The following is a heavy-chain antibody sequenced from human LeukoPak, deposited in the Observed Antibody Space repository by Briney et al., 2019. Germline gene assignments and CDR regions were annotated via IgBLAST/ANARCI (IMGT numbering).Heavy chain of an antibody. V-gene: IGHV4-4*07. Sequence: PSETLSLTCTVSGASISSYYWSWIRQPAGKGLEWIGRIYTSGSTNYNSSLESRVIMSVDTSKNQFSLKLTSVTAADTAVYYCARAAPGRDGGDDFDYWGQGTLVTVSS. J-gene: IGHJ4*02. D-gene: IGHD6-13*01. CDR3: ARAAPGRDGGDDFDY. CDR2: IYTSGST. CDR1: GASISSYY.